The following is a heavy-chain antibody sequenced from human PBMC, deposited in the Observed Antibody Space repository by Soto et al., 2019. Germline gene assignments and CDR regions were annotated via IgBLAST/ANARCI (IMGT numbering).Heavy chain of an antibody. Sequence: AAVKVSCKASGYTFSGFYMYWVLQAPGHGLEWMGWINPNSGGTKSAEKFQGRVTMTRDTSISTAYMELSRLTSDDTAVYYCASAAVTGTAGLDFWGQGTQVTVSS. V-gene: IGHV1-2*02. CDR3: ASAAVTGTAGLDF. CDR2: INPNSGGT. CDR1: GYTFSGFY. D-gene: IGHD6-19*01. J-gene: IGHJ4*02.